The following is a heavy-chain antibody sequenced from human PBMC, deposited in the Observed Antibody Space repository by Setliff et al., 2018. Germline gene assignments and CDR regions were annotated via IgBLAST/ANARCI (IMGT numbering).Heavy chain of an antibody. J-gene: IGHJ3*02. CDR1: GYTFTSYG. CDR3: ARAPAYSSTPGSYAFDI. V-gene: IGHV1-18*01. D-gene: IGHD6-13*01. CDR2: ISAYNGST. Sequence: AASVKVSCKASGYTFTSYGISWVRQAPGQGLERMGWISAYNGSTNYAQKLQGRVTMTTDTSTSTAYMELRSLRSDDTAVYYCARAPAYSSTPGSYAFDIWGQGTMVTVSS.